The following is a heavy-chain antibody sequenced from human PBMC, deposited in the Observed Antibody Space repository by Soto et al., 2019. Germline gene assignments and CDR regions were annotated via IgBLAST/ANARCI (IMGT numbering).Heavy chain of an antibody. CDR1: GHTFQNYA. V-gene: IGHV3-23*01. Sequence: EVQLLESGGGSVQPGGSLRLSCVASGHTFQNYAMTWVRQAPGKGLEWVSGISGSGGSTYYADSVRGRLTISRDDSKNTLYLQTSSLTAEDTAVNYCAKASRRIGVVPAALKWGQGTLVTVSS. D-gene: IGHD2-2*01. J-gene: IGHJ4*02. CDR3: AKASRRIGVVPAALK. CDR2: ISGSGGST.